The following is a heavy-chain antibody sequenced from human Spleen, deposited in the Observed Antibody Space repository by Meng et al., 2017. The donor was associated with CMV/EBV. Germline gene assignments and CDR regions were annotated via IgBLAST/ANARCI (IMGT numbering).Heavy chain of an antibody. Sequence: ASVKVSCKASGYTFTSDGISWLRQAPGQGLEWMGCISAWNGSAKNAQKFQGRVTMTTDTSTSTVYMELSSLRSEDTAVYYCAREKGGFDIWGQGTVVTVSS. D-gene: IGHD2-15*01. CDR1: GYTFTSDG. V-gene: IGHV1-18*01. J-gene: IGHJ3*02. CDR3: AREKGGFDI. CDR2: ISAWNGSA.